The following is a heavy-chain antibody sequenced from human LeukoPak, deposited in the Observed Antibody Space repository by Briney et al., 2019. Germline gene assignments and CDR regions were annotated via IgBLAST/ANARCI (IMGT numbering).Heavy chain of an antibody. D-gene: IGHD6-19*01. CDR1: GGSISSYY. J-gene: IGHJ1*01. CDR3: ARGGWYPESFQH. Sequence: SETLSLTCIVSGGSISSYYWSWIRQPPRKGLEWIGYIYYSGSTNYNPSLKSRVTISVDTSKNQFSLKLSSVTAADTAVYYCARGGWYPESFQHWGQGALVTVSS. V-gene: IGHV4-59*01. CDR2: IYYSGST.